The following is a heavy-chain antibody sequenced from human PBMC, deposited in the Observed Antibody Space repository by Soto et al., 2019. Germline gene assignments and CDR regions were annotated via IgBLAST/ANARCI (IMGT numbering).Heavy chain of an antibody. V-gene: IGHV1-3*04. D-gene: IGHD5-12*01. J-gene: IGHJ5*02. CDR2: INTGNGNT. CDR3: ARAISGYVT. CDR1: GITYTTYA. Sequence: QVQLVQSGAEVKKPGASVKVYCKASGITYTTYAIHWVRQAPGQGIEWMGWINTGNGNTRYSQRFQGRVTLTTDTSACTAYMDLSSLTSEDTAVYFCARAISGYVTWGQGTLITVSS.